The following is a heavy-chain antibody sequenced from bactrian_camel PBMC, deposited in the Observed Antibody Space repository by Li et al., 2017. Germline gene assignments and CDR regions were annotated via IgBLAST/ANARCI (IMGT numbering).Heavy chain of an antibody. CDR1: GSSYC. J-gene: IGHJ4*01. D-gene: IGHD7*01. CDR3: GADTRYGTYCSANIQYEPEF. V-gene: IGHV3S6*01. CDR2: IDSDGKVS. Sequence: VQLVESGGGAVETGGSLRLSCEWSGSSYCLGWFRQGPGGEREGVAGIDSDGKVSYADSVKGRFTISIDNAKDTLTLQMNSLKPEDTAMYYCGADTRYGTYCSANIQYEPEFRGQGTQVTVS.